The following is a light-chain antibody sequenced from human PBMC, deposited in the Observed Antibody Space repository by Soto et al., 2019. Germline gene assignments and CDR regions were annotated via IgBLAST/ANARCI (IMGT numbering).Light chain of an antibody. CDR1: QSVSSN. V-gene: IGKV3-15*01. CDR2: DAS. CDR3: QQYNNWPLT. J-gene: IGKJ4*01. Sequence: EIVMTQSPATLSVSPGERAPLSCRSSQSVSSNLAWYQQKPGQTPRLLIYDASSRATGIPARFSGSGSGTDFTLTISSLQSEDFAVYYCQQYNNWPLTFGGGTNVEIK.